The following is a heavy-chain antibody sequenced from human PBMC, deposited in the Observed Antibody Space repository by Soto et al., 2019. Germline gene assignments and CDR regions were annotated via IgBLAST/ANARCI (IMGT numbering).Heavy chain of an antibody. J-gene: IGHJ6*02. D-gene: IGHD2-15*01. CDR1: GFTFDDYA. CDR3: AKDKAGRYCSGGSCPYGMGV. CDR2: ISWNSGSI. V-gene: IGHV3-9*01. Sequence: GGSLRLSCAASGFTFDDYAMHWVRQAPGKGLEWVSGISWNSGSIGYADSVKGRFTISRDNAKNSLHLQMNSLRVEDTALYYCAKDKAGRYCSGGSCPYGMGVWGQGTTVTVSS.